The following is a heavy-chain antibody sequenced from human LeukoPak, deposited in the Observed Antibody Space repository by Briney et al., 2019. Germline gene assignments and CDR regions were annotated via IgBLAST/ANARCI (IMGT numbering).Heavy chain of an antibody. Sequence: ASVKVSCKASGYTFTCYYMHWVRQAPGQGLEWMGWINPNSGGTNYAQKFQGRVTMTRDTSISTAYMELSRLRSDDTAVYYCARWSVAYDAFDIWGQGTMVTVSS. CDR1: GYTFTCYY. V-gene: IGHV1-2*02. J-gene: IGHJ3*02. CDR2: INPNSGGT. CDR3: ARWSVAYDAFDI.